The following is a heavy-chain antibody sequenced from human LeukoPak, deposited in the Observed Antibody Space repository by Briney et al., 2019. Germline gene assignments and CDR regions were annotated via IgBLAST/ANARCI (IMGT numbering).Heavy chain of an antibody. V-gene: IGHV3-23*01. J-gene: IGHJ6*03. CDR1: GFTFSSYG. CDR3: AKGIYGSGSYYSNYYYNMDV. Sequence: SGGSLRLSCAASGFTFSSYGMSWVRQAPGKGLEWVSGISGSANSTDYADSVKGRFTISRDNSKNTLCLQMNSLRAEDTAVYYCAKGIYGSGSYYSNYYYNMDVWGKGTTVTISS. CDR2: ISGSANST. D-gene: IGHD3-10*01.